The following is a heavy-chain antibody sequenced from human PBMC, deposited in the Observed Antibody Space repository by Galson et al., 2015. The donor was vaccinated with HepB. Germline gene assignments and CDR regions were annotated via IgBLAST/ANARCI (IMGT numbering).Heavy chain of an antibody. V-gene: IGHV6-1*01. Sequence: CAISGDSVSSNSAAWNWIRQSPSRGLEWLGRTYYGSKWDHDYAVSVKSRININADTSKNQFSLQLNSVTPDDTAVYYRVVSYNSGWYGRFDPWGQGTLVTVSS. CDR2: TYYGSKWDH. CDR1: GDSVSSNSAA. CDR3: VVSYNSGWYGRFDP. D-gene: IGHD6-19*01. J-gene: IGHJ5*02.